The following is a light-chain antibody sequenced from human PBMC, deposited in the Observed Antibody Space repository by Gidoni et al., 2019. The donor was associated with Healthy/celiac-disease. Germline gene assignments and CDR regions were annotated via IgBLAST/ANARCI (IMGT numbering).Light chain of an antibody. J-gene: IGLJ2*01. Sequence: QSALTQPASVSGSPGQSITIPCTGTSSDVGGYNYVSWYQQHPGKAPKLMIHDVSNRPSGVSNRFSGSKSGNTASLTISGLQAEDEADYYCSSYTSSSTYVVFGGGTKLTVL. CDR1: SSDVGGYNY. CDR2: DVS. CDR3: SSYTSSSTYVV. V-gene: IGLV2-14*01.